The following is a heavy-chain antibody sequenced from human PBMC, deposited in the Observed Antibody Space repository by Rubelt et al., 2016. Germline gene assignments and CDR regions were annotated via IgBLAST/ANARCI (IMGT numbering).Heavy chain of an antibody. J-gene: IGHJ4*02. CDR3: ATLIAAAGTDY. D-gene: IGHD6-13*01. V-gene: IGHV3-74*01. CDR2: INSDGSST. Sequence: GKGLVWVSRINSDGSSTSYADSVKGRFTISRDNAKNSLYLQMNSLRAEDTAVYYCATLIAAAGTDYWGQGTLVTVSS.